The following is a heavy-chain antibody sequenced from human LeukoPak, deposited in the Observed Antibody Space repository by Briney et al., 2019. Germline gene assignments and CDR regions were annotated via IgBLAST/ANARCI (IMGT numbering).Heavy chain of an antibody. Sequence: TSETLSLTCTVSGGSINNYYWSWVRQPPGKGLEWIGEIYHSGSTNYNPSLKSRVTISVDTSKNQFSLKLSSVTAADTAVFYCGRDGGMFSFDSGTYQDGLDVWGQGTTVTVSS. CDR1: GGSINNYY. J-gene: IGHJ6*02. CDR2: IYHSGST. V-gene: IGHV4-59*12. D-gene: IGHD3-10*01. CDR3: GRDGGMFSFDSGTYQDGLDV.